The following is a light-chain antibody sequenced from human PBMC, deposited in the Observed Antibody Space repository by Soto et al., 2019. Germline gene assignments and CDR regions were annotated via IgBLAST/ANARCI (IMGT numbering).Light chain of an antibody. CDR2: DAF. Sequence: EKVMTQSPATLSASPGERATLSCRASQNVNNRLAWYQQKPGQAPRLLIYDAFTRATGIPARFSGSASGTEFTLTISSLQSEDFAVYYCQQYDEWPLTFGGGTKVEIK. V-gene: IGKV3-15*01. CDR3: QQYDEWPLT. CDR1: QNVNNR. J-gene: IGKJ4*01.